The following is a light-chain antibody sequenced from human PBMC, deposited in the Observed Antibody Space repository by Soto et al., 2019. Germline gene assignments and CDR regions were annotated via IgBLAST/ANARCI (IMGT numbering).Light chain of an antibody. J-gene: IGKJ1*01. CDR3: MQGTHWPWT. V-gene: IGKV2-30*01. CDR1: ESPTFSDGNTY. Sequence: DVVVTQSPLSLPVTLGQPASISCRSSESPTFSDGNTYLNWFQQRPGQSPRRLIYKVSTRDSGVPDRFSGSESVTDFTLKIRRVEPEDVGIYYCMQGTHWPWTYGQGTKVEI. CDR2: KVS.